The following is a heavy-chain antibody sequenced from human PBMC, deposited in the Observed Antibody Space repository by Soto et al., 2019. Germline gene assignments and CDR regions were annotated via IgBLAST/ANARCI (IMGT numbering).Heavy chain of an antibody. D-gene: IGHD3-22*01. CDR3: ARERRYYYDSTGDFRNWFDP. V-gene: IGHV4-61*01. Sequence: XASLSLTCSVSGDSIRSENYYWSWIRQTPGRGLEWIGYIHYTGSTNYNPSLKRRVTMSVDTSKNQFSLRLTSVTSTDTAVYYCARERRYYYDSTGDFRNWFDPWGQGTRVTVSS. CDR2: IHYTGST. CDR1: GDSIRSENYY. J-gene: IGHJ5*02.